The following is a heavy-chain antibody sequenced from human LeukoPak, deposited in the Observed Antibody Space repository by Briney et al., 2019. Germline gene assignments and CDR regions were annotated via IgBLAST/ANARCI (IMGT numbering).Heavy chain of an antibody. Sequence: SETLSLTCTVSGGSISSYYWSWIRQPAGKGLEWIGRIYTSGTTHYNPSLKSRVTMSVDSSKNQFSLKLSSVTAADTAVYYCARLSTVTTSFDYWGQGTLVTVSS. CDR2: IYTSGTT. D-gene: IGHD4-17*01. V-gene: IGHV4-4*07. CDR1: GGSISSYY. CDR3: ARLSTVTTSFDY. J-gene: IGHJ4*02.